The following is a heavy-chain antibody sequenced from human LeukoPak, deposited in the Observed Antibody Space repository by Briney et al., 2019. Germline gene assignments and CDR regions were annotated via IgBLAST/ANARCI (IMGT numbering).Heavy chain of an antibody. CDR2: IIPIFGTA. CDR1: GYTFTSYA. V-gene: IGHV1-69*13. J-gene: IGHJ4*02. CDR3: AGWNCSGGSCYSGSPFDY. Sequence: SVKVSCKASGYTFTSYAISWVRQAPGQGLEWMGGIIPIFGTANYAQKFQGRVTITADESTSTAYMELSSLRSEDTAVYYCAGWNCSGGSCYSGSPFDYWGQGTLVTVSS. D-gene: IGHD2-15*01.